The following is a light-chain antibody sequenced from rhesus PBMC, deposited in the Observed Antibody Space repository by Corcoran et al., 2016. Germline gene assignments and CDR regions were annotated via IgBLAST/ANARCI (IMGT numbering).Light chain of an antibody. J-gene: IGKJ4*01. Sequence: DIQMTQSPSSLSASVGDTVTITCRASQGISSYLNWFQQKPGKALKLLIYAASSLQSGVPSRFSGSGSGTDFTLTISSLQPEDFAAYYCQQHNSHPLTFGGGTKVELK. V-gene: IGKV1-28*03. CDR2: AAS. CDR1: QGISSY. CDR3: QQHNSHPLT.